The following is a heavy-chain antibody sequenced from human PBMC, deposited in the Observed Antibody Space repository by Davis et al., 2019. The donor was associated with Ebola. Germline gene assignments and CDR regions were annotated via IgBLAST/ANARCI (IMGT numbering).Heavy chain of an antibody. Sequence: ASVKVSCKASGYAFTSYGISWVRQAPGQGLEWMGWISGYNGNTNYAQRFQGRVTMTRDTSTSTVYMELSSLRSEDTAVYYCARGYSLNYWGQGTLVTVSS. CDR3: ARGYSLNY. J-gene: IGHJ4*02. CDR1: GYAFTSYG. V-gene: IGHV1-18*01. D-gene: IGHD6-13*01. CDR2: ISGYNGNT.